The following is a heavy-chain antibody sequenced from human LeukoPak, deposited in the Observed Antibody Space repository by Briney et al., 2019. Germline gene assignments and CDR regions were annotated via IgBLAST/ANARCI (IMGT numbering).Heavy chain of an antibody. CDR3: ARANFLYCSSSTCLFDY. V-gene: IGHV1-2*02. CDR1: GYTLTGSR. CDR2: INPSNGDT. Sequence: ASVKVSCKASGYTLTGSRMQWARQAPGQGLEWMGWINPSNGDTNYAQKFQGRVTMTRDTSISTAHMEVSRLRSDDTAVYYCARANFLYCSSSTCLFDYWGQGTLVTVSS. D-gene: IGHD2-2*01. J-gene: IGHJ4*02.